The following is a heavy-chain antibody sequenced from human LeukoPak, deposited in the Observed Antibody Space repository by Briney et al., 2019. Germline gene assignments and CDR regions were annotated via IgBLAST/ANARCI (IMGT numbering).Heavy chain of an antibody. Sequence: PGGSLRLSCAASGFTVSSNYMSWVRQAPGKGLEWGSVIYSGGSTYYADSVKGRFTISRDNSKNTLYLQMNSLRAEDKAVYYCARDFPRQPPYTLWSSWYESGVPEGYYYGMDVWGQGTTVTVSS. J-gene: IGHJ6*02. CDR1: GFTVSSNY. V-gene: IGHV3-66*01. CDR2: IYSGGST. CDR3: ARDFPRQPPYTLWSSWYESGVPEGYYYGMDV. D-gene: IGHD6-13*01.